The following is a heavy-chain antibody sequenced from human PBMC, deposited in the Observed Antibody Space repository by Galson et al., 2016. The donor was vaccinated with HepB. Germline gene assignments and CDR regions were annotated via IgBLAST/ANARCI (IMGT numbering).Heavy chain of an antibody. Sequence: SLRLSCAASGLTLRSRWMNWVRQAPGKGLEWVAILKEDGSEEHYVDSVRGRFTISRDQSKNTLYLQMNSLRVEDTAVYNCARDIYGDFLYYYGMDGWGQGATVTVSS. V-gene: IGHV3-7*01. D-gene: IGHD4-17*01. CDR2: LKEDGSEE. J-gene: IGHJ6*02. CDR1: GLTLRSRW. CDR3: ARDIYGDFLYYYGMDG.